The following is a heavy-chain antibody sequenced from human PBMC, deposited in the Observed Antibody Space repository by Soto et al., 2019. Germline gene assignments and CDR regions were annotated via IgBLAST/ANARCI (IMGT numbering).Heavy chain of an antibody. V-gene: IGHV3-13*01. CDR2: IGTAGDT. D-gene: IGHD3-10*01. J-gene: IGHJ2*01. Sequence: EVQLVESGGGLVQPGGSLRLSCAASGFTFSSYDMHWVRQATGKGLEWVSAIGTAGDTYYPGSVKGRFTISRENAKNSLYLQMNSLRAGDTAVYYCARSITMVRGRYFDLWGRGILVTVSS. CDR3: ARSITMVRGRYFDL. CDR1: GFTFSSYD.